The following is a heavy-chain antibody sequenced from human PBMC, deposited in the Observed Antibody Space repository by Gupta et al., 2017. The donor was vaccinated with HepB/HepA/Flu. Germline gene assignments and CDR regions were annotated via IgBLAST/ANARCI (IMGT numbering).Heavy chain of an antibody. CDR3: ARVKRSSKGDWFDP. Sequence: EVQLVESGGGLAKPGGYLRLSCAPSGFTLSRYSMNWARQAPGTGLGWVSSISSSSSYIYYADSVKGRFTISRDNAKNSLYLQMNSLRAEDTAVYYWARVKRSSKGDWFDPWGQGTLVTVSS. V-gene: IGHV3-21*01. J-gene: IGHJ5*02. CDR1: GFTLSRYS. D-gene: IGHD2-2*01. CDR2: ISSSSSYI.